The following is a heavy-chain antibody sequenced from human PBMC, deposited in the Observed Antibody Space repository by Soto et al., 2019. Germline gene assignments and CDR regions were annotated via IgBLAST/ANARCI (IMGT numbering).Heavy chain of an antibody. CDR1: GGSISSGDSY. D-gene: IGHD3-10*01. V-gene: IGHV4-30-4*01. Sequence: SETLSLTCTVSGGSISSGDSYWSWIRQSPGKGLEWIGYIYYSGSTYYNPSLRSRVTISVDTSKNQFSLKLNSVTAADTAVYFSASAGAAHHSYYSLPDVSAQGTTVIVSS. J-gene: IGHJ6*02. CDR2: IYYSGST. CDR3: ASAGAAHHSYYSLPDV.